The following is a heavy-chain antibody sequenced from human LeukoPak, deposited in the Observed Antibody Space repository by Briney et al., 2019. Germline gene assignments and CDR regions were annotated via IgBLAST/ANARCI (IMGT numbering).Heavy chain of an antibody. Sequence: GGSLRLSCAASEFTFSTYAMHWVRQAPGKGLEWVAVISYDGSTTYYADSVKGRFTISRDNSKNTLYLQMNSLRAEDTAVYYCASFWSGYYFWGQGTLVTVSS. V-gene: IGHV3-30*04. J-gene: IGHJ4*02. CDR1: EFTFSTYA. D-gene: IGHD3-3*01. CDR2: ISYDGSTT. CDR3: ASFWSGYYF.